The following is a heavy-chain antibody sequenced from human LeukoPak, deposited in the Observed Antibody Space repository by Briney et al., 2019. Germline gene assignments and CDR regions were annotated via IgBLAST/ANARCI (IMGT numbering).Heavy chain of an antibody. CDR3: ARRDNYYYSSGYFDY. CDR2: IYYSGST. D-gene: IGHD3-22*01. Sequence: PSETLSLTCTVSGGSISSSSYYRGWIRQPPGKGLEWIGSIYYSGSTYYNPSLKSRVTISVDTSKKQFSLKLISLTPAPTAVYYCARRDNYYYSSGYFDYWGQGTLVTVSS. CDR1: GGSISSSSYY. V-gene: IGHV4-39*01. J-gene: IGHJ4*02.